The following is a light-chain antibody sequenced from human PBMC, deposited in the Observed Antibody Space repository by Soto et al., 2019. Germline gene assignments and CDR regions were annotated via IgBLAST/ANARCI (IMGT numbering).Light chain of an antibody. V-gene: IGLV1-40*01. CDR3: QSYDNSLSAGYV. J-gene: IGLJ1*01. CDR2: GNS. CDR1: SSNIGAGYD. Sequence: QSVLTQPPSVSGAPGQRVTISCTGSSSNIGAGYDVHWYQQLPGTAPKLLIYGNSNRPSGVPDRFSGSKSGTSASLAITGLQAEDEADYYCQSYDNSLSAGYVFGPGTKVTVL.